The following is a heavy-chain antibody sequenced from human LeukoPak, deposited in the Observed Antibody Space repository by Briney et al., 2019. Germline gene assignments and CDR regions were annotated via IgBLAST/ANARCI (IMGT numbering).Heavy chain of an antibody. CDR1: GVSISSSSYY. V-gene: IGHV4-39*07. CDR3: ARDWTTTVSYDAFDI. CDR2: IYYSGRN. J-gene: IGHJ3*02. D-gene: IGHD4-17*01. Sequence: DPSETLSLTCTVSGVSISSSSYYWGWIRQPPGKGLECIVCIYYSGRNYYNPSLKSRVTISVDTSKNQFSLKLSSVTAADTAVYYCARDWTTTVSYDAFDIWGQGTMVTVSS.